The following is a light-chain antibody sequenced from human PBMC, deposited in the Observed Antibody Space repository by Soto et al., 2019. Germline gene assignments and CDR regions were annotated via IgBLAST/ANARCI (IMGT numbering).Light chain of an antibody. V-gene: IGKV3-20*01. CDR2: GAS. CDR3: QQYGRTSWT. J-gene: IGKJ1*01. Sequence: EIVLTQSPGTLSLSPGEGATLSCRASQSVSTNFFAWYQQKPGQAPRLLIYGASTRTTGIPDRFSGSGSGTDFTLTISRLEPEDFALYYWQQYGRTSWTFGQGTKVEIK. CDR1: QSVSTNF.